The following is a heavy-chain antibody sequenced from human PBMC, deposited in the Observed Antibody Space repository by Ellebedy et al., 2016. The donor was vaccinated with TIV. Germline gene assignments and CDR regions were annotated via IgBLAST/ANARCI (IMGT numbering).Heavy chain of an antibody. Sequence: ASVKVSCKASGYTFTSYGISWVRQAPGQGLEWMGWISAYNGNTNYAQKLQGRVTMTTDTSTSTAYMELRSLRSVDTAVYYCARLGGGAAGTPYYYYGMDVWGQGTTVTVSS. CDR3: ARLGGGAAGTPYYYYGMDV. CDR2: ISAYNGNT. D-gene: IGHD6-13*01. J-gene: IGHJ6*02. CDR1: GYTFTSYG. V-gene: IGHV1-18*01.